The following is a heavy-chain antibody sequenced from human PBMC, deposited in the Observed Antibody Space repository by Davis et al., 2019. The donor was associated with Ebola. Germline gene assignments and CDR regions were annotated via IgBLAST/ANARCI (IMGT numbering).Heavy chain of an antibody. J-gene: IGHJ4*02. Sequence: PGGSLRLSCTGSGYSFTSYWIGWVRQLPGKGLEWMGIIYPGDSDTRYSPSFQGQVTISADNSISTAYLQWSSLKASDTAMYYCARLSPFRTLSVYYFDYWGQGTLVTVSS. CDR1: GYSFTSYW. CDR2: IYPGDSDT. V-gene: IGHV5-51*01. CDR3: ARLSPFRTLSVYYFDY. D-gene: IGHD2-15*01.